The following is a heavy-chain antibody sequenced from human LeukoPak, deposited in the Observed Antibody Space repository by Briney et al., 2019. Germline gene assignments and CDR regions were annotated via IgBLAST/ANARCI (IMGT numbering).Heavy chain of an antibody. V-gene: IGHV4-59*01. J-gene: IGHJ3*02. CDR3: ARAYTAMVYAFDI. CDR1: GGSFSGYY. D-gene: IGHD5-18*01. Sequence: SETLSLTSAVYGGSFSGYYWSWIRQPPGKGLEWIVYIYYSGSTNYNPSLKRRVTISVDTSKNQVSLKLSSVTAADTAVYYCARAYTAMVYAFDIWGQGTMVTVSS. CDR2: IYYSGST.